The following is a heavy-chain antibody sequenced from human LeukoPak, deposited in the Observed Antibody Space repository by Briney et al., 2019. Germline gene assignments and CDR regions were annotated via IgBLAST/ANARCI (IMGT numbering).Heavy chain of an antibody. Sequence: GGSLRLSCAASGLRFSDYYVSWIRQAPGKGLQWVSYISSGGDIMHYADSVKGRFTISRDNAKNSLYLQMNSLRAEDTAVYYCASSAWELRGSEAFDIWGQGTMVTVSS. CDR1: GLRFSDYY. D-gene: IGHD1-26*01. CDR2: ISSGGDIM. V-gene: IGHV3-11*04. CDR3: ASSAWELRGSEAFDI. J-gene: IGHJ3*02.